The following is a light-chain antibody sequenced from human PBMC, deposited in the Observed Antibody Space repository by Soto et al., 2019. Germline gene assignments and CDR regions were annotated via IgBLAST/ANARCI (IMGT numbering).Light chain of an antibody. CDR1: TSDIGGYIF. V-gene: IGLV2-14*01. J-gene: IGLJ1*01. CDR2: EVT. CDR3: FSFTSSSSPYV. Sequence: SALTQPASVSGSPGQSITISCTGSTSDIGGYIFVSWYQQHPGKAPKLITYEVTNRPSGVSNRFSGSKSGNTASLTISGLQAEDEADYFCFSFTSSSSPYVFGTGTKVTVL.